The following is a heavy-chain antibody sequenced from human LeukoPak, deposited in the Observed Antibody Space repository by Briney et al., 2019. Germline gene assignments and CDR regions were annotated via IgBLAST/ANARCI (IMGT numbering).Heavy chain of an antibody. J-gene: IGHJ6*02. CDR1: GFTFSSYW. Sequence: PGGSLRLSCAASGFTFSSYWMHWVRQIPGKGLVWVSRINSEGSSTSDADSVKGRFTISRDNSKNTLYLQMNSLRAEDTAVYYCAKLPTVTKLQAVWGQGTTVTVSS. D-gene: IGHD4-17*01. CDR3: AKLPTVTKLQAV. CDR2: INSEGSST. V-gene: IGHV3-74*01.